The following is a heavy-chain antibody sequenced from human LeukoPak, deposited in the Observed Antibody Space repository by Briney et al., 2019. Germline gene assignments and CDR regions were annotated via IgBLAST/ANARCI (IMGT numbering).Heavy chain of an antibody. J-gene: IGHJ5*02. CDR2: IRSKANSYAT. V-gene: IGHV3-73*01. CDR3: TRLSSSSDYNWFDP. D-gene: IGHD6-13*01. Sequence: GGSLRPSCAASGSTFSGSAMHWVRQASGKGLEWVGRIRSKANSYATAYAASVKGRFTISRDDSKNTAYLQMNSLKTEDTAVHYCTRLSSSSDYNWFDPWGQGTLVTVSS. CDR1: GSTFSGSA.